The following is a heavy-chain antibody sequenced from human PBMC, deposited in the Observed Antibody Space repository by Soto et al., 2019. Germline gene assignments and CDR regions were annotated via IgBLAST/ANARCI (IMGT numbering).Heavy chain of an antibody. CDR1: GYTFTSYA. J-gene: IGHJ4*02. CDR2: INAGNGNT. Sequence: GASVKVSCKASGYTFTSYAMHWVRQAPGQRLEWMGWINAGNGNTKYSQKFQGRVTITRDTSASTAYMELSSLRSEDTAVYYCAREGLQWLVGAFDYWGQGTLVTVSS. D-gene: IGHD6-19*01. CDR3: AREGLQWLVGAFDY. V-gene: IGHV1-3*01.